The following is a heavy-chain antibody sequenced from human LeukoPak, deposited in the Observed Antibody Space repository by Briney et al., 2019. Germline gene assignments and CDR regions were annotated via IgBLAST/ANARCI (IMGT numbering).Heavy chain of an antibody. J-gene: IGHJ5*02. V-gene: IGHV1-69*13. D-gene: IGHD2-15*01. Sequence: GASVKVSCKASGGTFSSYAISWVRQAPGQGLEWMGGIIPIFGTANYAQKFQGRVTITADESTSTAYMELSSLRSEDTAVYYCARESSGGSWGNWFDPWGQGTLVTVSS. CDR2: IIPIFGTA. CDR3: ARESSGGSWGNWFDP. CDR1: GGTFSSYA.